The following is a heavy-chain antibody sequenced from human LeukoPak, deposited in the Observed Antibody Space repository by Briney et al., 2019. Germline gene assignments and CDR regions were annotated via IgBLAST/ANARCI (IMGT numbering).Heavy chain of an antibody. Sequence: ASVKVSCKASGYTLTGYYMHWVRQAPGQGLEWMGWINPNSGGTNYAQKFQGRVTMTRDTSISTAYMELSRLRSDDTAVYYCARVTDYGNDAFDIWGQGTMVTVSS. CDR3: ARVTDYGNDAFDI. J-gene: IGHJ3*02. V-gene: IGHV1-2*02. CDR1: GYTLTGYY. CDR2: INPNSGGT. D-gene: IGHD4-17*01.